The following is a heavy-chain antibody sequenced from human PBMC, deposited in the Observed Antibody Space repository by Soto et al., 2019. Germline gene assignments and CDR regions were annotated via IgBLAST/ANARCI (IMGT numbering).Heavy chain of an antibody. J-gene: IGHJ4*02. CDR1: GVTLSDYA. CDR3: AKSTYCAGDCYSKDFDA. V-gene: IGHV3-23*01. CDR2: IRLAAGNT. Sequence: DVQLLESGGGLVQPGGSLRLSCAVSGVTLSDYAMSWVRQAPGEGLEWVSSIRLAAGNTHYADSVRCRFTISRDNLKNILYLQMNYLRAEDTALYYCAKSTYCAGDCYSKDFDAWGQGTLVTVS. D-gene: IGHD2-21*02.